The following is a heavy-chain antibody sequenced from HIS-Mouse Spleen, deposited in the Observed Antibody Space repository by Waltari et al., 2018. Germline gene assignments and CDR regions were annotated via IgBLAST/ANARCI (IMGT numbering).Heavy chain of an antibody. CDR3: ARVKT. Sequence: QVQLQESGPGLVKPSETLSLTRTFSGYSISSGYYWGWIRQPPGKGLEWIGSIYHSGSTYYNPSLKSRVTISVDTSKNQFSLKLSSVTAADTAVYYCARVKTWGQGTLVTVSS. J-gene: IGHJ5*02. V-gene: IGHV4-38-2*02. CDR1: GYSISSGYY. CDR2: IYHSGST.